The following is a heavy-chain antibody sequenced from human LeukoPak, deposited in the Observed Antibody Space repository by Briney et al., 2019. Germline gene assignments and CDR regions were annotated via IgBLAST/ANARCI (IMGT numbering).Heavy chain of an antibody. D-gene: IGHD3-22*01. CDR3: ARGSTYYDSSGQVPFDY. J-gene: IGHJ4*02. CDR1: GFTLSTYS. Sequence: GGSLRLSCAASGFTLSTYSMNWVRQAPGKGLEWVSYISSSSSTIYYADSVKGRFTISRDNAKNSLYLQMDSLRAEDMAVYYCARGSTYYDSSGQVPFDYWGQGTLVTVSS. CDR2: ISSSSSTI. V-gene: IGHV3-48*01.